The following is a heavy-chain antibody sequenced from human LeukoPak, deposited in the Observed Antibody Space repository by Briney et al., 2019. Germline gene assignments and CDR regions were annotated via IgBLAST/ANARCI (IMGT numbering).Heavy chain of an antibody. Sequence: GGSLRLSCAASGFTVSSNYMSWVRQAPGKGLEWVSVIYSGGSTYYADSVKGRFTISRDNSKNTLYLQMNSLRGEDTAVYYCARALGDCSGGSCYSEMDVWGQGTTVTVSS. CDR2: IYSGGST. J-gene: IGHJ6*02. V-gene: IGHV3-53*05. D-gene: IGHD2-15*01. CDR1: GFTVSSNY. CDR3: ARALGDCSGGSCYSEMDV.